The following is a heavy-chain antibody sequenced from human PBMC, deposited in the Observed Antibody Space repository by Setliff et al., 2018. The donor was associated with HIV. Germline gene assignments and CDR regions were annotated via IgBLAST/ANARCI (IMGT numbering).Heavy chain of an antibody. CDR2: IYSSGST. D-gene: IGHD3-3*01. J-gene: IGHJ4*02. Sequence: SETLSLTCKVSGAPISSYYWNWIRQPPGKGLEWIGRIYSSGSTNYNPSLKSRVTISIGTSKNQFSLKLSSVTAADTAVYYCAREATIFGVVMPYFDYWGQGTLVTVSS. CDR1: GAPISSYY. V-gene: IGHV4-4*08. CDR3: AREATIFGVVMPYFDY.